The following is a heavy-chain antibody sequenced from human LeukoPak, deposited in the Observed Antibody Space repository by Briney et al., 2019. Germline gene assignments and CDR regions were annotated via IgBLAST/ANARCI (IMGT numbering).Heavy chain of an antibody. CDR3: ARGLDSSGWYYYYGMDV. Sequence: GASVKVSCKASGYTFTSYDINWVRQATGQGLEWMGWMNPNSGNTGYAQKFQGRVTMTRNTSISTAYMELSSLRSEDTAVYYCARGLDSSGWYYYYGMDVWGQGTTVTVSS. CDR2: MNPNSGNT. D-gene: IGHD6-19*01. V-gene: IGHV1-8*01. J-gene: IGHJ6*02. CDR1: GYTFTSYD.